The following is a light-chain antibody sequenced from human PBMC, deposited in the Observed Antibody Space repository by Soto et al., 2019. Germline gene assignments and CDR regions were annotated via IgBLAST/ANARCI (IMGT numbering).Light chain of an antibody. Sequence: EIVLTQSPGTLSLSPGERATLSCRASQSVSSSYLAWYQQKPGQAPRLLIYGASSRATGIPARFSGSGSGTDFTLTISRLEPEDFAVYYCQQYGSSRTFGQGTKV. CDR2: GAS. CDR3: QQYGSSRT. J-gene: IGKJ1*01. CDR1: QSVSSSY. V-gene: IGKV3-20*01.